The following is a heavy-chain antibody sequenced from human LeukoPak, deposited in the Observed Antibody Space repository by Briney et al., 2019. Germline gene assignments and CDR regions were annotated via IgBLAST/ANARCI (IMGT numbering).Heavy chain of an antibody. CDR1: GYTFTSYD. Sequence: GASVKVSCKASGYTFTSYDINWVRQATGQGLEWMGWMNPNSGNTGYAQKFQGRVTMTRSTSISTAYMELSSLRSEDTAVYYCARGKIGVAARRLDYWGQGTLVTVSS. J-gene: IGHJ4*02. CDR3: ARGKIGVAARRLDY. V-gene: IGHV1-8*01. CDR2: MNPNSGNT. D-gene: IGHD6-6*01.